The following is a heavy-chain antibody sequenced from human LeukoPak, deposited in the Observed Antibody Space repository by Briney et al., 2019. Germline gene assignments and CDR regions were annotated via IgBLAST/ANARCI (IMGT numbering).Heavy chain of an antibody. Sequence: ASVKVSCKAPGYTFTGYYMHWVRQAPGQGLEWMGWINPNSGGTNYAQKFQGRVTMTRDTSISTAYMELSSLRYDDTAVYYCATNILVRDIINWFDPWGQGTLVTVSS. J-gene: IGHJ5*02. CDR3: ATNILVRDIINWFDP. CDR1: GYTFTGYY. CDR2: INPNSGGT. V-gene: IGHV1-2*02. D-gene: IGHD3-10*01.